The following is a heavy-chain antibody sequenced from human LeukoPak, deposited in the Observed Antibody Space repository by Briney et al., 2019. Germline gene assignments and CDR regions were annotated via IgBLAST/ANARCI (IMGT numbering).Heavy chain of an antibody. J-gene: IGHJ4*02. Sequence: GASVKVSCKASGYTFTSYYMHWVRQAPGQGLEWMGIINPSGGRTNYAQKFQGRVTMTRDTSTNTIYMELSSLKAEDTAVYYCARWDNSSWFSFDYWGQGTLVTVSS. CDR3: ARWDNSSWFSFDY. CDR2: INPSGGRT. V-gene: IGHV1-46*01. D-gene: IGHD6-13*01. CDR1: GYTFTSYY.